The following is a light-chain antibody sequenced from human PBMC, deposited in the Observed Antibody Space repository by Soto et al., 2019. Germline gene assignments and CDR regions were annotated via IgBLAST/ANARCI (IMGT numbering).Light chain of an antibody. J-gene: IGKJ1*01. V-gene: IGKV3-15*01. Sequence: EIVMTQSPATLSVSPGERAALSCRASQSVSSNFAWYQQKPGQAPRLLIYGASTRATGIPARFSGSGSGTEFTLTISSLQSEDFAVYHCQQYDSWPPRWTFGQGTKVEVK. CDR1: QSVSSN. CDR3: QQYDSWPPRWT. CDR2: GAS.